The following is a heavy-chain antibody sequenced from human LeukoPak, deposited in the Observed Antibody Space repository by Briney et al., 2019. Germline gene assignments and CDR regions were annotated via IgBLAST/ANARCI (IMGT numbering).Heavy chain of an antibody. CDR3: AKVLSYVYYMDV. J-gene: IGHJ6*03. V-gene: IGHV3-30*02. CDR1: GFTFSSYG. Sequence: PGGSLRLSCAASGFTFSSYGMHWVRQAPGKGLEWVAFIRYDGSNKYYADSVKGRLTISRDNSKNTLYLQMNSLRAEDTAVYYCAKVLSYVYYMDVWGKGTTVTVSS. D-gene: IGHD3-10*02. CDR2: IRYDGSNK.